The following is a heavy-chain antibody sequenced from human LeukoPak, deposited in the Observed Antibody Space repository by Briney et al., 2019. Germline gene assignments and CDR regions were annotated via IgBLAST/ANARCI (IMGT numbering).Heavy chain of an antibody. CDR2: ISSSSSYI. CDR1: GFTFSTYS. V-gene: IGHV3-21*01. D-gene: IGHD3-22*01. Sequence: GGSLRLSCAASGFTFSTYSMNWVRQAPGKGLEWVSSISSSSSYIYYADSVKGRFTISRDNAKNSLYLQMNSLRAEDTAVYYCARDSDSSGYYYHPGDYWGQGTLVTVSS. J-gene: IGHJ4*02. CDR3: ARDSDSSGYYYHPGDY.